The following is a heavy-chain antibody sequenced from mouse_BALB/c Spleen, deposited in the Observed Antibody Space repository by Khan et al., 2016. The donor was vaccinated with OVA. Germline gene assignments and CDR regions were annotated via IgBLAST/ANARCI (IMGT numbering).Heavy chain of an antibody. Sequence: QVQLKQSGADLMKPGASVKISCKVTGNTFSTYWIEWIKKRPGHGLGWIGEILPGSGSTNCNEKFKGKATFTADTSSNTAYMQLSSLTSEDSAVYYCARVNSGSRDYIDNWGQGTTLTVSS. CDR1: GNTFSTYW. D-gene: IGHD1-1*01. CDR2: ILPGSGST. V-gene: IGHV1-9*01. CDR3: ARVNSGSRDYIDN. J-gene: IGHJ2*01.